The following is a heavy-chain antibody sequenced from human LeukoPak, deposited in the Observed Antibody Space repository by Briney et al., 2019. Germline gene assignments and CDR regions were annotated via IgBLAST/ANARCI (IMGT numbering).Heavy chain of an antibody. CDR2: IGSAGYT. CDR1: GFTFYNND. V-gene: IGHV3-13*01. CDR3: VRQPDSARYGFDY. J-gene: IGHJ4*02. Sequence: GGSLRLSCEVSGFTFYNNDMHWVRQTTGKGLEWVSAIGSAGYTYYADSVRGRFTITRDNAKQSLYLQMNSLRVEDTAVYHCVRQPDSARYGFDYWGRGTQVTVSS. D-gene: IGHD1-14*01.